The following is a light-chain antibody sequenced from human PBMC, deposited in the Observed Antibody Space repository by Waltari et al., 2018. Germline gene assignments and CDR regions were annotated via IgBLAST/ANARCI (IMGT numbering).Light chain of an antibody. CDR2: DAS. CDR1: QSISSF. Sequence: EIMLTQSPGTLSLSPGERATLSCRASQSISSFLAWYQQKPGQAPRLLIYDASTRATGIPDRFSGSGSGTDFSLTINRLEPEDIAVYYCQKYGSLPATFGQGTKVEIK. J-gene: IGKJ1*01. V-gene: IGKV3-20*01. CDR3: QKYGSLPAT.